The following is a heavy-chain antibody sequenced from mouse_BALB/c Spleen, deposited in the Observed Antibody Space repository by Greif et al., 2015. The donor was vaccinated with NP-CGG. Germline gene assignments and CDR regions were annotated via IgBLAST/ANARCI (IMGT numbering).Heavy chain of an antibody. D-gene: IGHD4-1*01. V-gene: IGHV14-3*02. J-gene: IGHJ2*01. CDR1: GFNIKDTY. CDR2: IDPANGNT. Sequence: EVQLQQSGAELVKPGASVKLSCTASGFNIKDTYMHWVKQRPEQGLEWIGRIDPANGNTKYDPKFQGKATITADTSSNTAYLQLSSLTSEDTAVYYCARKLGRGLYVDYWGQGTTLTVSS. CDR3: ARKLGRGLYVDY.